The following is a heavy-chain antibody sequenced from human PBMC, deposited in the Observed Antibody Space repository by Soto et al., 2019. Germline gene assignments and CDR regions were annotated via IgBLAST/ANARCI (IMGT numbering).Heavy chain of an antibody. CDR2: INHSGST. J-gene: IGHJ4*02. D-gene: IGHD4-17*01. CDR1: GGSCSGYY. CDR3: ARSQTTVTSYDY. Sequence: SETLSLTCAVYGGSCSGYYWSWIRQPPGKGLEWIGEINHSGSTNYNPSLKSRVTISVDTSKNQFSLKLSSVTAADTAVYYCARSQTTVTSYDYWGQGTLVTVSS. V-gene: IGHV4-34*01.